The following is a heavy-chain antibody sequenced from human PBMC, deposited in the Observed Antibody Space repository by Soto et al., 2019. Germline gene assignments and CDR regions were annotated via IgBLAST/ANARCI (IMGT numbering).Heavy chain of an antibody. D-gene: IGHD2-15*01. CDR2: ISYDGSNK. Sequence: GGSLRLSCAASGFTFSSYGMHWVRQAPGKGLEWVAVISYDGSNKYYADSVKGRSTISRDNSKNTLYLQMNSLRAEDTAVYYCAKDPREAGVVVVAATPAADYWGQGTLVTVSS. CDR3: AKDPREAGVVVVAATPAADY. J-gene: IGHJ4*02. V-gene: IGHV3-30*18. CDR1: GFTFSSYG.